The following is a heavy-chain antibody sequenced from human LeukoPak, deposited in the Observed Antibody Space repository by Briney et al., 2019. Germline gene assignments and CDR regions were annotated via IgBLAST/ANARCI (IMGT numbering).Heavy chain of an antibody. D-gene: IGHD3-22*01. CDR3: ARVRGYDTRDFDY. CDR2: ISRGSGHI. Sequence: PGGSLRLSCAASRFTFSNYSMNWVRQAPGQGLEWVSSISRGSGHIYYADSVKGRFTISRDNARNSLYLQMNGLRAEDTAVYYCARVRGYDTRDFDYWGQGALVTVSS. J-gene: IGHJ4*02. V-gene: IGHV3-21*01. CDR1: RFTFSNYS.